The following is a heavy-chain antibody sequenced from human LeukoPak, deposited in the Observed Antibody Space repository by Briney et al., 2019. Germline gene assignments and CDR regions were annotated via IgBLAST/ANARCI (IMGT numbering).Heavy chain of an antibody. CDR2: ISAYNGNT. D-gene: IGHD3-10*01. J-gene: IGHJ4*02. V-gene: IGHV1-18*01. CDR3: ARVLLWFGELRGAFDY. CDR1: GYTFTSYG. Sequence: ASVKVSCKASGYTFTSYGISWVRQAPGQGLEWMGWISAYNGNTNYAQKLQGRVTMTTDTSASTAYMELRSLRSDDTAVYYCARVLLWFGELRGAFDYWGQGTLVTVSS.